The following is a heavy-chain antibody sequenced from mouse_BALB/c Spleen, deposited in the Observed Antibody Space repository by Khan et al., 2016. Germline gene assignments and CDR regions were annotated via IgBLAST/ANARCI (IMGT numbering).Heavy chain of an antibody. V-gene: IGHV2-6*02. J-gene: IGHJ4*01. CDR2: KWRDGST. CDR1: GLSLTSYG. Sequence: QVQLKESGPGLVAPSQSLSITCTVSGLSLTSYGVHWVRQPPGKGLEWLGVKWRDGSTTENSALQSRQSSSQDNTKCQVFLKTNRLQTRVSAMYFCASSAAGGVSMYYLRHVTSLTFSS. D-gene: IGHD1-1*02. CDR3: ASSAAGGVSMYY.